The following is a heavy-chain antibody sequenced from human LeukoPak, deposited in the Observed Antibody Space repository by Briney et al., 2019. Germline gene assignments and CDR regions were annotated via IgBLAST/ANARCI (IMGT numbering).Heavy chain of an antibody. J-gene: IGHJ5*02. D-gene: IGHD3-10*01. CDR2: IYYSGST. V-gene: IGHV4-59*05. CDR3: ARRNVPMVRGVTSGYNWFDP. Sequence: SETLSLTCTVSGGSISSYYWSWIRQPPGKGLEWIGSIYYSGSTYYNPSLKSRVTISVDTSKNQFSLKLSSVTAADTAVYYCARRNVPMVRGVTSGYNWFDPWGQGTLVTVSS. CDR1: GGSISSYY.